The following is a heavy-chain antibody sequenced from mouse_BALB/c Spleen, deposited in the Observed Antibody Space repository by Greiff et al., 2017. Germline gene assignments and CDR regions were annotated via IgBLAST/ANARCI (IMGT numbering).Heavy chain of an antibody. V-gene: IGHV5-6*01. CDR3: ADWTLAY. J-gene: IGHJ3*01. CDR1: GFTFSSYG. Sequence: EVKLVESGGDLVKPGGSLKLSCAASGFTFSSYGMSWVRQPPEKRMEWVATISSGGSYTYYPDSVTGRFTISIDNAKNTLYLQMSSLKSEDTAMYYSADWTLAYWGQGTLVTVSA. CDR2: ISSGGSYT. D-gene: IGHD4-1*01.